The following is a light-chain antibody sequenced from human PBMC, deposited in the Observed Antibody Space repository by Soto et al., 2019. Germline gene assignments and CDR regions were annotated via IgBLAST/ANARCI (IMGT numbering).Light chain of an antibody. CDR1: QSVSSN. Sequence: EIVMTQSPATLSVSPGERATLSCRASQSVSSNLAWYQQRPGQAPRLLIYGASTRATGVPARFSGSGSGTEFTLTISSLQSEDLAVYYCHEYSSWWTFGQGTKVEIK. CDR3: HEYSSWWT. J-gene: IGKJ1*01. V-gene: IGKV3-15*01. CDR2: GAS.